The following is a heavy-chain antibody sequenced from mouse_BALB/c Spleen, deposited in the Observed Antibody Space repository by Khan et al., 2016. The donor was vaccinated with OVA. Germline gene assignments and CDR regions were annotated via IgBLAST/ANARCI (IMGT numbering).Heavy chain of an antibody. V-gene: IGHV1-7*01. CDR3: ARRVLRWDFDY. CDR1: GYTFINYW. D-gene: IGHD1-1*01. Sequence: QVQLKQSGAELAKPGASVKMSCKASGYTFINYWILWVKQRPGKGLEWIGYINPSTAYTEYNQNFKDKATLTADKSSRTAYMQLSSLTSEDSAVYYCARRVLRWDFDYWGQGTTLTVSS. J-gene: IGHJ2*01. CDR2: INPSTAYT.